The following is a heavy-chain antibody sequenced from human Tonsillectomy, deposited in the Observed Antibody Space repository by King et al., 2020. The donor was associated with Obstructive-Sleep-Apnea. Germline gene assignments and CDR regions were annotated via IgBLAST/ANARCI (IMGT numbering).Heavy chain of an antibody. J-gene: IGHJ4*02. CDR2: MNPNSGNT. CDR3: AGGRSGANPCSGGSCYSGPYFDY. CDR1: GYTFTSYD. Sequence: QLVQSGAEVKKPGASVKVSCKASGYTFTSYDINWVRQATGQGLEWMGWMNPNSGNTGYAQKFQGRVTMTRNTSISTAYMELSSLRSEDTAVYYCAGGRSGANPCSGGSCYSGPYFDYWGQGTLVTVSS. V-gene: IGHV1-8*01. D-gene: IGHD2-15*01.